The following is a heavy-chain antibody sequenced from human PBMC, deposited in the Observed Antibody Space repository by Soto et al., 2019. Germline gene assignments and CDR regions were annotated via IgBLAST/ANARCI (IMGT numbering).Heavy chain of an antibody. D-gene: IGHD3-9*01. J-gene: IGHJ4*02. V-gene: IGHV3-49*03. Sequence: GGSLRLSCTASGFTFGDYAMSWFRQAPGKGLEWVGFIRSKAYGGTTEYAASVKGRFTISRDDSKSIAYLQMNSLKTEDTAVYYCTRDFTYYDILTGYQTDEDYFDYWGQGTLVT. CDR1: GFTFGDYA. CDR2: IRSKAYGGTT. CDR3: TRDFTYYDILTGYQTDEDYFDY.